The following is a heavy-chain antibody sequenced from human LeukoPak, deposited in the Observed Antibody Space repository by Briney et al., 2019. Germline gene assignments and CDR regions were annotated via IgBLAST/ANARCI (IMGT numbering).Heavy chain of an antibody. Sequence: GASVKVSCKASGGTFSSYAISWVRQAPGQGLEWMGRIIPILGIANYAQKFQGRVTITADKSTSTAYMELSSLRSEDTAVYYCAREVANYYDSSGYTLAGWGQGTLVTVSS. CDR1: GGTFSSYA. CDR3: AREVANYYDSSGYTLAG. D-gene: IGHD3-22*01. CDR2: IIPILGIA. J-gene: IGHJ4*02. V-gene: IGHV1-69*04.